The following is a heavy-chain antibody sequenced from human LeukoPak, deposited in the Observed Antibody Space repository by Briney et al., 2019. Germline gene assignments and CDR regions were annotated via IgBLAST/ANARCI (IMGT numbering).Heavy chain of an antibody. CDR3: ARGRQYSSGWYYFDL. D-gene: IGHD6-19*01. V-gene: IGHV3-66*01. CDR2: IYSGGST. CDR1: GFIFSSYN. Sequence: GGSLRLSCAASGFIFSSYNMNWVRQAPGKGLEWVSVIYSGGSTYYADSVKGRFTISRDNSKNTLYLQMNSLRAEDTAVYSCARGRQYSSGWYYFDLWGQGTLVTVSS. J-gene: IGHJ4*02.